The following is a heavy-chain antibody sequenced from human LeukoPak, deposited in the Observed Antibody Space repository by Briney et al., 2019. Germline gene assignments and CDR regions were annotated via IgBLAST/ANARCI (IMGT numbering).Heavy chain of an antibody. Sequence: SETLSLTCSVSDGSINSYYWNWIRRPPGKGLEWIGYIYYNGNTNYNPSLKSRVTMSVDTSKNLFSLKVSSVTAADTAVYYCARGPPRAYCGGDCYYYFDYWGQGTLVTVSS. CDR1: DGSINSYY. D-gene: IGHD2-21*02. J-gene: IGHJ4*02. CDR3: ARGPPRAYCGGDCYYYFDY. V-gene: IGHV4-59*01. CDR2: IYYNGNT.